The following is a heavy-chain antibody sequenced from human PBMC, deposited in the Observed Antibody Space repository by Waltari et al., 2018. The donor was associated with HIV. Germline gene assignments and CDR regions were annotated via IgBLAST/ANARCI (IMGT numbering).Heavy chain of an antibody. CDR1: GYIFTSYY. CDR3: VRQREGFDFWFGPNGFPDA. J-gene: IGHJ5*02. CDR2: IYPADSDT. D-gene: IGHD3-3*01. V-gene: IGHV5-51*01. Sequence: EVQLVQSGAEVKKPGESLKISCEASGYIFTSYYIGWVRQMPGKGLEWMGLIYPADSDTRYSPSFEGQVIISADTSSSTAYMQWSSLKASDTAIYYCVRQREGFDFWFGPNGFPDAWGQGTLVTVSP.